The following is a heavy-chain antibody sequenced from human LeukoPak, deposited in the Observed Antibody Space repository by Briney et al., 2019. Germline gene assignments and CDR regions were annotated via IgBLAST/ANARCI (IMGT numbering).Heavy chain of an antibody. D-gene: IGHD6-6*01. J-gene: IGHJ4*02. Sequence: GGSLRLSCAASGFTFDDYAMHWVRQAPGKGLEWVSGISWNSGSIGYADSVKGRFTISRDNAKNFLFLQMNSLRAEDTALYYCVKAPNSYGSSRTFFEFWGQGTLVTVSS. CDR2: ISWNSGSI. CDR3: VKAPNSYGSSRTFFEF. CDR1: GFTFDDYA. V-gene: IGHV3-9*01.